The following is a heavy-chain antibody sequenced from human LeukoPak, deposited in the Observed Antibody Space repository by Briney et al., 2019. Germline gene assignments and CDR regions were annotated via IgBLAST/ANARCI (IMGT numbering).Heavy chain of an antibody. J-gene: IGHJ4*02. V-gene: IGHV1-2*02. CDR1: GYTFSGYY. CDR2: SSPNSGGA. CDR3: AREGDGLLSKDFDY. Sequence: ASVKVSCKASGYTFSGYYIHWVRQAPGQGLAWMGYSSPNSGGANSAQKFRGRVTMTRDTSISTAYMELTRLGSDDTAVYYCAREGDGLLSKDFDYWGQGTLVTVSS. D-gene: IGHD2-15*01.